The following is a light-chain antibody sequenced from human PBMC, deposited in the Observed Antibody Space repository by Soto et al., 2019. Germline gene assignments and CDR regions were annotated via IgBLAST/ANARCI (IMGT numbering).Light chain of an antibody. Sequence: QSVLTQPASVSGSPGQSIAISCTGTNSDVGAYNLVSWYQQHPGKAPKLMIYGVSIRPSGVSTRFSGSKSGNTASLTISGLQAEDEADYYCSSYSGSSTLVVFGGGTKLTVL. V-gene: IGLV2-14*03. CDR3: SSYSGSSTLVV. CDR1: NSDVGAYNL. CDR2: GVS. J-gene: IGLJ2*01.